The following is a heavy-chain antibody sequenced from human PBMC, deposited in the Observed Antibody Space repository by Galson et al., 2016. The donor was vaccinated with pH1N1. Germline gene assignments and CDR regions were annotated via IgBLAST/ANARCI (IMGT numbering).Heavy chain of an antibody. V-gene: IGHV3-23*01. CDR2: ISDSGDYT. J-gene: IGHJ4*02. CDR1: GFTFSNYA. CDR3: AKTYDFWAAYPPYYFDY. Sequence: SLRLSCAASGFTFSNYAMSWVRQAPGKGLEWVSGISDSGDYTYYVDSVKGRFTISRDNSKNTLYVQMNSLRAEDTAVYYCAKTYDFWAAYPPYYFDYWGQGTLSPSPQ. D-gene: IGHD3-3*01.